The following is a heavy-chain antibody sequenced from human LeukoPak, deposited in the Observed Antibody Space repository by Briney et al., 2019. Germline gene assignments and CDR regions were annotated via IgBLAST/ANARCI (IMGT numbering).Heavy chain of an antibody. J-gene: IGHJ5*02. D-gene: IGHD3-16*01. CDR3: ARGMRGDWFDP. CDR2: ISSSSSYI. V-gene: IGHV3-21*01. Sequence: GGSLRLPCAASGFTFSSYSMNWVRQAPGKGLEWVSSISSSSSYIYCADSVKGRFTISRDNAKNSLYLQMNSLRAEDTAVYYCARGMRGDWFDPWGQGTLVTVSS. CDR1: GFTFSSYS.